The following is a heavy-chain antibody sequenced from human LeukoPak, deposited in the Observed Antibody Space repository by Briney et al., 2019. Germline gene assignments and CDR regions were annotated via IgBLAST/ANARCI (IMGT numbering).Heavy chain of an antibody. CDR3: ARHARGYYMDV. CDR1: GGSISSSSYY. Sequence: SETLSLTCTVSGGSISSSSYYWSWIRQPPGKGLEWIGEINHSGSTNYNPSLKSRVTISVDTSKNQFSLKLSSVTAADTAVYYCARHARGYYMDVWGKGTTVTVSS. J-gene: IGHJ6*03. V-gene: IGHV4-39*01. D-gene: IGHD3-10*01. CDR2: INHSGST.